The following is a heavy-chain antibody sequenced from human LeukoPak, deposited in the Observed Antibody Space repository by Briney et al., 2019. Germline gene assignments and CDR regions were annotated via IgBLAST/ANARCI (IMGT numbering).Heavy chain of an antibody. CDR2: ITSSSSNV. V-gene: IGHV3-48*04. J-gene: IGHJ4*02. CDR1: GFTFSNYN. Sequence: GGSLRLSCAASGFTFSNYNMNWVRQAPGKGLEWVSYITSSSSNVYYADSVKGRFTVSRDNAKNSLYLQMNSLRAEDTAVYYCARALAPEMGSTPDYWGQGTLVTVSS. D-gene: IGHD1-26*01. CDR3: ARALAPEMGSTPDY.